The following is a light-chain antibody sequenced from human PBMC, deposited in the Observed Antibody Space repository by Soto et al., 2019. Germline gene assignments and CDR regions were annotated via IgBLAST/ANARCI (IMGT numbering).Light chain of an antibody. CDR3: QQYNNWPPRT. CDR2: GAS. Sequence: EIVMTQSPVTLSVSPGERATLSSRASQSISNHLAWYQQKPGQPPRLLIYGASTRATGIPARFSGSGSGTEFTLTISSLQSEDFAVYYCQQYNNWPPRTFGQGTKLEIK. CDR1: QSISNH. J-gene: IGKJ2*01. V-gene: IGKV3-15*01.